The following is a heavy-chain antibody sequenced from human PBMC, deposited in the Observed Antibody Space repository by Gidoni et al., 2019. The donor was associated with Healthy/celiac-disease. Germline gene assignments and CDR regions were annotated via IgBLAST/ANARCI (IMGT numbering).Heavy chain of an antibody. CDR3: ARVEDYSNYVRY. D-gene: IGHD4-4*01. CDR2: ISSSGSTI. Sequence: QVKLVASGGGLVKPGGSLSLSCAASGFTFSDYYMSWIRQAPGKGLEWVSYISSSGSTIYYADSVKGLFTISRDNAKNSLYLQMNSLRAEDTAVYYCARVEDYSNYVRYWGQGTLVTVS. V-gene: IGHV3-11*01. CDR1: GFTFSDYY. J-gene: IGHJ4*02.